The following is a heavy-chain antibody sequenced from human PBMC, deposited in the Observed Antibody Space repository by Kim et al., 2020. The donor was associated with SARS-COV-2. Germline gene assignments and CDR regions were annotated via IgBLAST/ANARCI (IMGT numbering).Heavy chain of an antibody. CDR3: ARTDILTGYQYYFDY. CDR1: GGSISSGSYY. D-gene: IGHD3-9*01. Sequence: SETLSLTCTVSGGSISSGSYYWSWIRQPAGKGLEWIGRIYTSGSTIYNPSLKSRVTISVDTSKNQFSLKLSSVTAADTAVYYCARTDILTGYQYYFDYWGQGTLVTVSS. J-gene: IGHJ4*02. CDR2: IYTSGST. V-gene: IGHV4-61*02.